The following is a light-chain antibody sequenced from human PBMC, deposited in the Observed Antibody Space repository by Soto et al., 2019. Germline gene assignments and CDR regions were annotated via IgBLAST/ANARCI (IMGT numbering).Light chain of an antibody. J-gene: IGLJ1*01. Sequence: QSVLTQPASVSGSPGQSITISCTGTSSDIGLYNYVSWYQQPPGKAPKLMIYDVYNRPSGVSYRFSGSKSGNTASLTISGLQAEDEADYYCSSHTTSGTHVFGTGTKVTDL. CDR2: DVY. CDR1: SSDIGLYNY. V-gene: IGLV2-14*01. CDR3: SSHTTSGTHV.